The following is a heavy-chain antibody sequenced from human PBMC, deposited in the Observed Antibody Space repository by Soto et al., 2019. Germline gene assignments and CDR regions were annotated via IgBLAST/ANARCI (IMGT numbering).Heavy chain of an antibody. CDR2: ISAHNGNT. V-gene: IGHV1-18*01. J-gene: IGHJ4*02. Sequence: QVHLVQSGAEVKKPGASVQVSCKGSGYAFTTYGITWVRQAPGQGLEWMGWISAHNGNTNYAQKLQSRVTVTRDTCTSTAHRELRSLRSDDTAVDYCARGRYGHYWGQGALVTVSS. CDR3: ARGRYGHY. D-gene: IGHD1-1*01. CDR1: GYAFTTYG.